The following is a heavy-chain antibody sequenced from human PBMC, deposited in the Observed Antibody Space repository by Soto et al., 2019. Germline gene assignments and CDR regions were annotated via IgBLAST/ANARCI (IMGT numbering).Heavy chain of an antibody. D-gene: IGHD3-22*01. CDR3: ARRYYDSSGYHSGYYYGMDV. V-gene: IGHV3-30-3*01. CDR2: ISYDGSIK. J-gene: IGHJ6*02. CDR1: GFTFSSYA. Sequence: GGSLRLSCAASGFTFSSYAMHWVRQAPGKGLEWVAIISYDGSIKYYADSVKGRFTISRDNSKNTLYLQMSSLRIEDTAVYYCARRYYDSSGYHSGYYYGMDVWGQGTTVTVSS.